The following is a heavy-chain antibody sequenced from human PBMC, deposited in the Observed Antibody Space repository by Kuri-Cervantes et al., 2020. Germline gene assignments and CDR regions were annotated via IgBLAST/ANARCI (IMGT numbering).Heavy chain of an antibody. Sequence: SLKISCVASGFTFDDYAMHWVRQVPGKGLEWVSGISWNSNKIGYAGSVKGRFTISRDNAKNSLYLQMNSLRAEDTALYYCAKGPGGKLDAFDIWGQGTMVTV. CDR3: AKGPGGKLDAFDI. D-gene: IGHD1-14*01. V-gene: IGHV3-9*01. J-gene: IGHJ3*02. CDR2: ISWNSNKI. CDR1: GFTFDDYA.